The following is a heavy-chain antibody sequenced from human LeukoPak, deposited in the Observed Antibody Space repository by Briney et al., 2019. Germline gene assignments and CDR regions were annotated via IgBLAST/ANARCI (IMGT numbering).Heavy chain of an antibody. V-gene: IGHV3-11*01. CDR3: ARVNRYYDSSGYYSFTYYYYYYYMDV. D-gene: IGHD3-22*01. Sequence: PGGSLRLSCAASGFTFSDYYMSWIRQAPGKGLEWVSYIRSSGSTIYYADSVKGRFTISRDNAKNSLYLQMNSLRAEDTAVYYCARVNRYYDSSGYYSFTYYYYYYYMDVWGKGTTVTVSS. J-gene: IGHJ6*03. CDR2: IRSSGSTI. CDR1: GFTFSDYY.